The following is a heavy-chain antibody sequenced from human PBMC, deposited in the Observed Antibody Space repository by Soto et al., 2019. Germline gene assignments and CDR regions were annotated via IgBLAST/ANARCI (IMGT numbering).Heavy chain of an antibody. J-gene: IGHJ4*02. V-gene: IGHV1-69*12. Sequence: QVQLVQSGAEVKKPGSSVKVSCKASGGTFSSYAISWVRQAPGQGLEWMGGIIPIFGTANYAQKFQGRGTITADESTSTAHMELSGLRSEDPAVYYCARGGGYEVGKGFDYWGQGTLVTVSS. CDR1: GGTFSSYA. CDR3: ARGGGYEVGKGFDY. CDR2: IIPIFGTA. D-gene: IGHD5-18*01.